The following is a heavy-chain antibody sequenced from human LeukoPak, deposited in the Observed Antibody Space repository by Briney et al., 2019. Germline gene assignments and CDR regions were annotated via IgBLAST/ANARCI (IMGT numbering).Heavy chain of an antibody. J-gene: IGHJ4*02. CDR3: ARDRGVLNPYFDY. CDR2: IYYSGST. CDR1: GGSISSSSYY. D-gene: IGHD3-10*01. V-gene: IGHV4-39*07. Sequence: PSETLSLTCTVSGGSISSSSYYWGWIRQPPGKGLEGIGSIYYSGSTYYDPSLKSRVTISVDTSKNQFSLKLSSVTAADTAVYYCARDRGVLNPYFDYWGQGTLVTVSS.